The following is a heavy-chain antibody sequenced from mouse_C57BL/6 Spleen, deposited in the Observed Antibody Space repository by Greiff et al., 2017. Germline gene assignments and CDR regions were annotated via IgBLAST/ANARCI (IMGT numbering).Heavy chain of an antibody. Sequence: EVKLVESGGGLVKPGGSLKLSCAASGFTFSDYGMHWVRQAPEKGLEWVAYISSGSSTIYYADTVKGRFTISRDNAKNTLFLQMTSLRSEDTAMYYCARWTVVATRHAMDYWGQGTSVTVSS. D-gene: IGHD1-1*01. V-gene: IGHV5-17*01. CDR1: GFTFSDYG. J-gene: IGHJ4*01. CDR2: ISSGSSTI. CDR3: ARWTVVATRHAMDY.